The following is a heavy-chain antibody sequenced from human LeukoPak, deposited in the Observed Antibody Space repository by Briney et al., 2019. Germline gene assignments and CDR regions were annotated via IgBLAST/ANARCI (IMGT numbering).Heavy chain of an antibody. V-gene: IGHV4-34*01. J-gene: IGHJ3*02. CDR2: INHSGST. D-gene: IGHD3-10*01. CDR1: GGSFSGYY. Sequence: SETLSLTCAVYGGSFSGYYWSWIRQPPGKGLEWIGEINHSGSTNYNPSLKSRVTISVDTSKNQFSLKLSSVTAADTAVYYCARGATGNAFDIGGKGKMVTVSS. CDR3: ARGATGNAFDI.